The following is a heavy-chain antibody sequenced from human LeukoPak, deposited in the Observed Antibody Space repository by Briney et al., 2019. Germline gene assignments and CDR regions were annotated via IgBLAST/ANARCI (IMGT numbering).Heavy chain of an antibody. J-gene: IGHJ4*02. D-gene: IGHD4-23*01. CDR2: INPSGGST. CDR1: GYTFIDYY. V-gene: IGHV1-46*01. Sequence: ASVTVSFKTSGYTFIDYYMHWVRQAPGQGLEWMGIINPSGGSTSYAQKFQGRVTLTRDTSTSTVYMELSSLRSEDTAVYYCARDYGGNDGFDYWGQGTLVTVSS. CDR3: ARDYGGNDGFDY.